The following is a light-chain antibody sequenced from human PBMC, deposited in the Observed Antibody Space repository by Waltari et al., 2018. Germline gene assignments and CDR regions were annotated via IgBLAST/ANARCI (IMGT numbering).Light chain of an antibody. CDR2: STN. J-gene: IGLJ2*01. CDR1: SGSVPRSPY. V-gene: IGLV8-61*01. CDR3: ALYIRADVV. Sequence: QTVVTQEPSFSVSPGGTVTLTCGLTSGSVPRSPYPSWYQQTPCQAPRTLIYSTNTLSSGVPHRFSGSIVGDKAALTITGAQADDESIYHCALYIRADVVFGGGTKLTVL.